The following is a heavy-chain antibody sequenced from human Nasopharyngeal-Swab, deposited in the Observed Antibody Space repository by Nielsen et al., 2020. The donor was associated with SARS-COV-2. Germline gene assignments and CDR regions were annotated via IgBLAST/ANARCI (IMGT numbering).Heavy chain of an antibody. CDR1: GFTFGDYA. CDR3: TRDIVVVVAAYYYYYYYMDV. CDR2: IRSKAYGGTT. V-gene: IGHV3-49*04. D-gene: IGHD2-15*01. Sequence: GGSLRLSCTASGFTFGDYAMSWVRQAPGKGLEWVGFIRSKAYGGTTEYAASVKGRFTISRDDSKSIAYLQMNSLKTEGTAVYYCTRDIVVVVAAYYYYYYYMDVWGKGTTVTVSS. J-gene: IGHJ6*03.